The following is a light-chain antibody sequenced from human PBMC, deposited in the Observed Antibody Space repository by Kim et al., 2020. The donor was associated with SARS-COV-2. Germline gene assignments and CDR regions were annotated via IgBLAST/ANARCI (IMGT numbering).Light chain of an antibody. V-gene: IGKV2-30*01. Sequence: DVVMTQSPLSLPVTLGQPASISCRSSQSLVYSDGNTYLNWFQQRPGQSPRRLIYKASNRDSGVPDRFSGSGSGTDFTLKISRVEAEDVGVYYCMQGIHPITFGQGTRLEIK. CDR1: QSLVYSDGNTY. CDR3: MQGIHPIT. CDR2: KAS. J-gene: IGKJ5*01.